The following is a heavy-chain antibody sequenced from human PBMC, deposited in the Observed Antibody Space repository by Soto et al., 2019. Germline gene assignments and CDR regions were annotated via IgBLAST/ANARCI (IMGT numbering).Heavy chain of an antibody. D-gene: IGHD3-9*01. J-gene: IGHJ5*02. Sequence: EVQVLDSGGGLVQPGGSLRLSCAASGFTFSNYAMTWVRQAPGKGLEWVSTISGSGFTTYYADSVKGRFTISRDNSKNTIYLQMSSLRADDTAVYYCAKGEDDIGFVIHHYSWGQGTLVTVSS. CDR3: AKGEDDIGFVIHHYS. V-gene: IGHV3-23*01. CDR2: ISGSGFTT. CDR1: GFTFSNYA.